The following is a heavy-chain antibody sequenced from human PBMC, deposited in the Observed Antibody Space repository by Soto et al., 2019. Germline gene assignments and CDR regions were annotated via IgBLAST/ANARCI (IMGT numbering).Heavy chain of an antibody. J-gene: IGHJ4*02. D-gene: IGHD2-21*01. CDR3: ARDSGAKLSIS. V-gene: IGHV1-69*13. Sequence: ASVKVSCKASGGTFSSYRFNWVRQARGQGLEWLGGIVPIYRTADYAQKFQGRVTITADESTRTVYLELSSLKSQDTALYYCARDSGAKLSISWGQGPLGT. CDR2: IVPIYRTA. CDR1: GGTFSSYR.